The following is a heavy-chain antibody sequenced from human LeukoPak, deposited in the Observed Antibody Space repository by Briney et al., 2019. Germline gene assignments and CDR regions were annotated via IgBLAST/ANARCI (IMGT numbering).Heavy chain of an antibody. Sequence: SETLSLICTVSGGSISSYYWSWIRQPPGKGLEWIGYIYYSGSTNYNPSLKSRVTISVDTSKNQFSLRLSSVTAADTAVYYCARVLVAADTADNWFDPWGQGTLVTVSS. D-gene: IGHD2-15*01. CDR1: GGSISSYY. CDR3: ARVLVAADTADNWFDP. J-gene: IGHJ5*02. CDR2: IYYSGST. V-gene: IGHV4-59*01.